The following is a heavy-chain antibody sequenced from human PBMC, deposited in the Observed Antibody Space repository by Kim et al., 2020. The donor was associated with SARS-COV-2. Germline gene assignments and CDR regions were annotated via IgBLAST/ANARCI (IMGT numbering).Heavy chain of an antibody. CDR1: GFTFSSYA. CDR3: AKEAQDLEGPGGWFDP. D-gene: IGHD1-1*01. Sequence: GGSLRLSCAASGFTFSSYAMSWVRQAPGKGLEWVSVIYSGGSSTYYADSVKGRFTISRDNSKNTLYLQMNSLRAEDTAVYYCAKEAQDLEGPGGWFDPWGQGTLVTVSS. CDR2: IYSGGSST. V-gene: IGHV3-23*03. J-gene: IGHJ5*02.